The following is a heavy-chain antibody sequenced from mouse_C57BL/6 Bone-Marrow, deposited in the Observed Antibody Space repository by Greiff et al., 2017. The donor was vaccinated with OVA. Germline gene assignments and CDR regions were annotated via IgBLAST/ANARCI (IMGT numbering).Heavy chain of an antibody. D-gene: IGHD1-1*01. CDR3: ARGNYYGSSYAY. CDR2: IYPGDGDT. V-gene: IGHV1-82*01. CDR1: GYAFSSSW. Sequence: QVQLQQSGPELVKPGASVKISCKASGYAFSSSWMNWVKQRPGKGLEWIGRIYPGDGDTNYNGKFKGKATLTADKSSSTAYMQLSSLTSEDSAVYFCARGNYYGSSYAYWGQGTLVTVSA. J-gene: IGHJ3*01.